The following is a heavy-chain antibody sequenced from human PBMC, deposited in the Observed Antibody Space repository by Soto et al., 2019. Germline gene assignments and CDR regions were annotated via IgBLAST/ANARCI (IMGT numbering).Heavy chain of an antibody. J-gene: IGHJ6*02. CDR3: ARDPTDTAMVTGYYYYGMDV. CDR1: GFTFSSYA. Sequence: QVQLVESGGGVVQPGRSLRLSCAASGFTFSSYAMHWVRQAPGKGLEWVAVISYDGSNKYYADSVKGRFTISRDNSKNTLYLQMNSLRAEDPAVYYCARDPTDTAMVTGYYYYGMDVWGQGTTVTVSS. D-gene: IGHD5-18*01. V-gene: IGHV3-30-3*01. CDR2: ISYDGSNK.